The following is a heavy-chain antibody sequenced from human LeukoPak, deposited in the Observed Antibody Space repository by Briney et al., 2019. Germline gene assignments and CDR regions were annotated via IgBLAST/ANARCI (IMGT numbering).Heavy chain of an antibody. CDR2: ISGSGGTI. J-gene: IGHJ4*02. CDR3: ATGRTHFDG. Sequence: GGSLRLSCAASGFTFSSFNMTWVRQAPGKGLEWVSSISGSGGTIYYANSVKGRFAISRDNAENSLYLQMDCLRDEDTAVYYCATGRTHFDGWGQGTLVTVSS. V-gene: IGHV3-48*02. D-gene: IGHD3-10*01. CDR1: GFTFSSFN.